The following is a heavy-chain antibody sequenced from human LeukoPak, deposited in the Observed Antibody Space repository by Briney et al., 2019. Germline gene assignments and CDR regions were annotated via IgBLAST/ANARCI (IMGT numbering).Heavy chain of an antibody. Sequence: SETLSLTCSVSGDSVSSNNYYWGWIRQPPGKGLEWIGSIYYSGSTYYNPSLKSRVTISVDTSKNQSSLKLSSVTAADTAAYYCARLSRSGYVNDKGGSIDYWGQGTLVTVSS. CDR2: IYYSGST. J-gene: IGHJ4*02. V-gene: IGHV4-39*01. CDR1: GDSVSSNNYY. CDR3: ARLSRSGYVNDKGGSIDY. D-gene: IGHD5-12*01.